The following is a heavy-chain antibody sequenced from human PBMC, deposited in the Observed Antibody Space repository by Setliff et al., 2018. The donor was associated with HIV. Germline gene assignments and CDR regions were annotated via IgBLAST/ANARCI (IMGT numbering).Heavy chain of an antibody. J-gene: IGHJ3*02. CDR3: ARDYIYDSGSYLVHEGAVDI. D-gene: IGHD3-22*01. CDR1: GFTFSSYG. V-gene: IGHV3-33*05. CDR2: VLYDGSNI. Sequence: LRLSCAVSGFTFSSYGMHWVRQAPGKGLEWVAVVLYDGSNIYYADSVKGRFIISRDISKNTLFLQMHSLRAEDTAVYYCARDYIYDSGSYLVHEGAVDIWGQGTMVTVSS.